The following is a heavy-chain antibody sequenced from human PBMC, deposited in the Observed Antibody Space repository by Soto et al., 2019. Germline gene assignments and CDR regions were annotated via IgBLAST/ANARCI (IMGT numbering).Heavy chain of an antibody. Sequence: QVQLVQSGAEVKKPGASVKVSCKASGYTFNSYGISWVRQAPGQGLEWMGWISVYNGNINYAQKVQGRATMTTDTSTSTAYMELRSLRSDDTAVYYCARDGRNGGYFDYWGQGTVVTVSS. CDR3: ARDGRNGGYFDY. CDR2: ISVYNGNI. J-gene: IGHJ4*02. CDR1: GYTFNSYG. D-gene: IGHD2-8*01. V-gene: IGHV1-18*01.